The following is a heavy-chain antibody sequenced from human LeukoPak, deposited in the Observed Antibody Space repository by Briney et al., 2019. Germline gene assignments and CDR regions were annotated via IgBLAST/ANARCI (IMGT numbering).Heavy chain of an antibody. CDR3: AGNSTVTTDY. CDR1: GGSFSGYY. V-gene: IGHV4-34*01. J-gene: IGHJ4*02. CDR2: INHSGST. D-gene: IGHD4-11*01. Sequence: TSETLSLTCAVYGGSFSGYYWSWIRQPPGKGLEWIGEINHSGSTNYNPSLKSRVTISVDTSKNQFSLKLSSVTAADTAVCYCAGNSTVTTDYWGQGTLVTVSS.